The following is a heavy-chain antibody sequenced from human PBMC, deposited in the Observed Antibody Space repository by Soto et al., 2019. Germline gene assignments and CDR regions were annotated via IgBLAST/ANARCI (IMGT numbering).Heavy chain of an antibody. D-gene: IGHD6-13*01. V-gene: IGHV4-38-2*01. J-gene: IGHJ4*02. Sequence: KPSETLSLTCGVSGDSIRSDYYWGWIRQPPGKGLEWIGSIYHSGSTYYNPSLKSRVTISVDTSKNQFSLKLSSVTAADTAVYYCARARIAAAAPYYFDYWGQGTLVTVSS. CDR1: GDSIRSDYY. CDR3: ARARIAAAAPYYFDY. CDR2: IYHSGST.